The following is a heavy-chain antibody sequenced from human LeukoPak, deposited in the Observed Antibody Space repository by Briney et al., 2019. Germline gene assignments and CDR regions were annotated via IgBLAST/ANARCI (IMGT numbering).Heavy chain of an antibody. J-gene: IGHJ4*02. CDR3: ARGRYYDNSVYYYFDY. V-gene: IGHV3-23*01. CDR1: GFTFSSYA. CDR2: ISGSGGST. D-gene: IGHD3-22*01. Sequence: GGSLRLSCAASGFTFSSYAMSWVRQAPGKGLEWVSAISGSGGSTYYADSVKGRFTIPRDTSKNTLYLQMNSLRAEDTAVYYCARGRYYDNSVYYYFDYWGQGTLVTVSS.